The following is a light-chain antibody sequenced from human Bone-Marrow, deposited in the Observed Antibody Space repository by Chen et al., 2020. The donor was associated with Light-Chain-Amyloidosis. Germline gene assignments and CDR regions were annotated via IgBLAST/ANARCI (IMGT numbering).Light chain of an antibody. Sequence: DIQMTQSPSSLSASVGDTVSISCRASQDIARSLAWYQQKPGRAPELLVYDAYALKSGVPSRFSGSGSGTHYILTITSLQPEDFATYYCQQYNSYSRTFGQGTKVEVK. CDR1: QDIARS. J-gene: IGKJ1*01. CDR2: DAY. CDR3: QQYNSYSRT. V-gene: IGKV1-NL1*01.